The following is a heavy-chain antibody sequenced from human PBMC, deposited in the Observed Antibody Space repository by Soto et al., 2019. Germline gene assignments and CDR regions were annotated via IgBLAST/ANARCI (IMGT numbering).Heavy chain of an antibody. D-gene: IGHD3-22*01. CDR3: ARLGGSYQAFDQ. V-gene: IGHV4-59*08. Sequence: PSETLSLTCTVSGGSMNTYYWGWFRQPPGKGLEWVGYIYYSGSTTYSPSLKSRVTISVDTSKNQFSLKLNSVTAADTAVYYCARLGGSYQAFDQGGQGSLVTVS. CDR2: IYYSGST. J-gene: IGHJ4*02. CDR1: GGSMNTYY.